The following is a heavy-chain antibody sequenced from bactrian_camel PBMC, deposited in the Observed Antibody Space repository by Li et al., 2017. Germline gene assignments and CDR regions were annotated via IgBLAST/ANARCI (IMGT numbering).Heavy chain of an antibody. CDR1: GFTGGRHC. V-gene: IGHV3S1*01. D-gene: IGHD5*01. J-gene: IGHJ4*01. Sequence: HVQLVESGGGSVQAGGTLRLSCAASGFTGGRHCMAWFRQLPGKEREAVAVVSPGGQRTYYTDSVKGRFTISRDNSKLSDNSEVTMWLSMNSLKPEDSAMYYCAADLCAGWELSTGWRATDRFAYWGQGTQVTVS. CDR3: AADLCAGWELSTGWRATDRFAY. CDR2: VSPGGQRT.